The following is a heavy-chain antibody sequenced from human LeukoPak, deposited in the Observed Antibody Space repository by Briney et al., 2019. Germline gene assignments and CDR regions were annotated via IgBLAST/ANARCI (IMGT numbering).Heavy chain of an antibody. CDR1: GYTFTSYG. CDR3: ARDKSGSYYNPVDSFGY. V-gene: IGHV1-18*04. D-gene: IGHD3-10*01. CDR2: ISAYNGNT. J-gene: IGHJ4*02. Sequence: GASVKVSCKASGYTFTSYGISWVRQAPGQGLEWMGWISAYNGNTNYAQKLQGRVTMTTDTSTSTACMELRSLRSDDTAVYYCARDKSGSYYNPVDSFGYWGQGTLVTVSS.